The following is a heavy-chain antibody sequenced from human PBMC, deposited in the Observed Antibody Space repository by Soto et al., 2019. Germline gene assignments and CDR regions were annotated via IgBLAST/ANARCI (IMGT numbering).Heavy chain of an antibody. D-gene: IGHD2-8*02. CDR2: ISAYNGNT. Sequence: ASVKVSCKASGYTFTSYGISWVRQAPGQGLEWMGWISAYNGNTNYAQKLQGRVTMTTDTSTSTAYMELRSLRSDDTAVYYCARSYCADDVSCNWFDPWGQGTLVTVSS. CDR1: GYTFTSYG. CDR3: ARSYCADDVSCNWFDP. V-gene: IGHV1-18*01. J-gene: IGHJ5*02.